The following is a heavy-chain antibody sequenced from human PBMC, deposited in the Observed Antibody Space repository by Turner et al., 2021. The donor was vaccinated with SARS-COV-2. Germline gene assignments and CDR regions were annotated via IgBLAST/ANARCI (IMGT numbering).Heavy chain of an antibody. D-gene: IGHD3-22*01. CDR2: IIPIFGTA. Sequence: QVQLVQSGAEVKKPGSSVKVSCKASGGTFNTYAISWVRQAPGQGLEWMGGIIPIFGTANYAQKFQGRATITADESTSTAYMELSSLRSEDTAVYYCARARGVDYYDSSGQRFDPWGQGTLVTVSS. CDR3: ARARGVDYYDSSGQRFDP. V-gene: IGHV1-69*01. CDR1: GGTFNTYA. J-gene: IGHJ5*02.